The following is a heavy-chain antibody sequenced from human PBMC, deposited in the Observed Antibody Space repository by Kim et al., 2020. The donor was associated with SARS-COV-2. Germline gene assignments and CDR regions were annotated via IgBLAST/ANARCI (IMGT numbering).Heavy chain of an antibody. CDR2: ISYDGSNK. V-gene: IGHV3-33*05. J-gene: IGHJ2*01. CDR1: GFTFSSYG. Sequence: GGSLRLSCAASGFTFSSYGMHWVRQAPGKGLEWVAVISYDGSNKYYADSVKGRFTISRDNSKNTLYLQMNSLSAEDTAVYYCARGGWSWTLFRYFDLWGRGTLVTVSS. D-gene: IGHD1-26*01. CDR3: ARGGWSWTLFRYFDL.